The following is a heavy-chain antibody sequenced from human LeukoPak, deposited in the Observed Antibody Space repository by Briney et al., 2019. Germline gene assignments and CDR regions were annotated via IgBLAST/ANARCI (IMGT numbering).Heavy chain of an antibody. CDR1: GFTFSSYR. D-gene: IGHD6-19*01. CDR2: ISSSSSYI. J-gene: IGHJ4*02. V-gene: IGHV3-21*01. CDR3: ARGAVAGHGPFDY. Sequence: GGSLRLSCAASGFTFSSYRMHWVRQAPGKGLEWVSSISSSSSYIYYADSVKGRFTISRDNAKNSLYLQMNSLRAEDTAVYYCARGAVAGHGPFDYWGQGTLVTVSS.